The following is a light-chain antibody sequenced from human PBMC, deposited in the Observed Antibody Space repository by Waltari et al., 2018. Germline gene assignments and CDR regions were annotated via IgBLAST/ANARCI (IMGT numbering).Light chain of an antibody. CDR2: GNN. J-gene: IGLJ3*02. V-gene: IGLV1-40*01. CDR3: QSYGSDWV. CDR1: SSNIGAGFA. Sequence: QSVLTQPPSVSGAPGQRVTISCTGSSSNIGAGFAVHWYQQLPGTAPKLLIYGNNNRASGVPDRFAGSKSGTSASLAITGLQAEDEADYYCQSYGSDWVFGGGTKLTVL.